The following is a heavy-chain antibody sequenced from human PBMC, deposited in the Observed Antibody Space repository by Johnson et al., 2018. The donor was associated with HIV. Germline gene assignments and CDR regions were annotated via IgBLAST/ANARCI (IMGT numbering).Heavy chain of an antibody. CDR2: ISDDGRNK. CDR1: GFTFRSYA. J-gene: IGHJ3*02. CDR3: ATWGFGDDDGFDI. D-gene: IGHD3-16*01. V-gene: IGHV3-30*04. Sequence: QVQLVESGGGVVQPGRSLRLSCAGSGFTFRSYAMQWVRQDPGKGLEWVAVISDDGRNKYYADSVKGRFTISRYNSKNTLYVQRNSLRAEDTAVYYCATWGFGDDDGFDIWGQGTMVTVSS.